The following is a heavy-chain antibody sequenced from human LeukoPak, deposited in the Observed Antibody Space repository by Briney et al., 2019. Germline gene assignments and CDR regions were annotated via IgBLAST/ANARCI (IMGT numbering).Heavy chain of an antibody. J-gene: IGHJ4*02. V-gene: IGHV3-9*01. D-gene: IGHD2-15*01. CDR3: AKVDCRGGSCPIAY. CDR1: GFTFDDYA. CDR2: ISWNSGSI. Sequence: PGGSLRLSCAASGFTFDDYAMHWVRHAPGKGLEWVSGISWNSGSIGYADSVKGRFTISRDNAKNSLYLQMNSLRAEDTALYYCAKVDCRGGSCPIAYWGQGTLVTVSS.